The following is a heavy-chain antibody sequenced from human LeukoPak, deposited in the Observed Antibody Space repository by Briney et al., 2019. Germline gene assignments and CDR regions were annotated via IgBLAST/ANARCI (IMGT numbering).Heavy chain of an antibody. D-gene: IGHD6-13*01. J-gene: IGHJ5*02. CDR3: ASATAESWFDP. CDR2: IKQDGSEK. Sequence: VGSLRLSCAASGFTFSSYSMSWVRQAPGKGHEWVANIKQDGSEKYYVHSVKGRLTISRDNAKNSLYLQMNSLRAEDTAVYYCASATAESWFDPWGQGTLVTVSS. CDR1: GFTFSSYS. V-gene: IGHV3-7*01.